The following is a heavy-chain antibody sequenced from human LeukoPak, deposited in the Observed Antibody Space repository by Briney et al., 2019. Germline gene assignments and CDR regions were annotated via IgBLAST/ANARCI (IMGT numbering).Heavy chain of an antibody. D-gene: IGHD5-12*01. CDR2: KSYRSKWYN. CDR3: ARDRIDSGYDSTFDF. J-gene: IGHJ4*02. V-gene: IGHV6-1*01. Sequence: SQTLSLTCAISGDSVSSNSAAWNRTRQSPSRGLEWLGRKSYRSKWYNAYAVTVKSRITINPDTAENQFSLQLNSVTPEDTAVYYCARDRIDSGYDSTFDFWGQGTLVTVSS. CDR1: GDSVSSNSAA.